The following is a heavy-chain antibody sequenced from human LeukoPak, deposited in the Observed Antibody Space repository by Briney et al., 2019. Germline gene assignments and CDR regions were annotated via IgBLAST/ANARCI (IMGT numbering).Heavy chain of an antibody. CDR3: ARRGIGAFDI. CDR2: ISGSGTNT. D-gene: IGHD3-10*01. V-gene: IGHV3-23*01. J-gene: IGHJ3*02. CDR1: GFTFSSYA. Sequence: GGSLILSCAASGFTFSSYAMNWVRQAPGKGLEWVSTISGSGTNTYYADSVKGRFTISRDNSKNTLYLRMNGLRAEDTAVYFCARRGIGAFDIWGQGTMVTVSS.